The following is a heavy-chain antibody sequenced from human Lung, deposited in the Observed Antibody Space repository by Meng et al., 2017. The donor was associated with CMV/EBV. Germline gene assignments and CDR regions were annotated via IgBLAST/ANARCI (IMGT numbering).Heavy chain of an antibody. CDR2: INPSSGVT. J-gene: IGHJ4*02. CDR1: GYTFSAYQ. Sequence: ASVXVSCMTSGYTFSAYQMHWIRQAPGHGLEWMGWINPSSGVTRSAPKYQGRVTMTSDRYSTAYLELTSLTSDDTAFYYCARFGGAPVGSTPPDYWGQGTLVTVSS. D-gene: IGHD1-26*01. CDR3: ARFGGAPVGSTPPDY. V-gene: IGHV1-2*02.